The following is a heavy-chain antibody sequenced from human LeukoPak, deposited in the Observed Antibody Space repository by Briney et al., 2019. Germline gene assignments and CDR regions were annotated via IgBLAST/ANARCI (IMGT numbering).Heavy chain of an antibody. V-gene: IGHV3-23*01. D-gene: IGHD2/OR15-2a*01. CDR1: GFTFSSYG. J-gene: IGHJ4*02. CDR3: AKDSAKKYDDY. Sequence: GGSLRLSCAASGFTFSSYGMSWVRQAPGKGLEWVSGISGSDGTTHYADSVKGRFTISRDNSKNTLYLQMNGLRAEDTAVYYCAKDSAKKYDDYWGQGTLVTVSS. CDR2: ISGSDGTT.